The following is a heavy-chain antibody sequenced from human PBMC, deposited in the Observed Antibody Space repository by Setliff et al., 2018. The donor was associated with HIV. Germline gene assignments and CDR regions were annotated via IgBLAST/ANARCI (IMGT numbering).Heavy chain of an antibody. J-gene: IGHJ6*03. Sequence: SETLSLTCTVSGGSISSYYWSWIRQPPGKGLEWIGYIYYSGSTNYNPSLKSRVTISVDTSKNQFSPKLSSVTAADTAVYYCARGRRSTSSYYYYYYMDVWGKGTTVTVSS. CDR1: GGSISSYY. D-gene: IGHD2-2*01. V-gene: IGHV4-59*01. CDR3: ARGRRSTSSYYYYYYMDV. CDR2: IYYSGST.